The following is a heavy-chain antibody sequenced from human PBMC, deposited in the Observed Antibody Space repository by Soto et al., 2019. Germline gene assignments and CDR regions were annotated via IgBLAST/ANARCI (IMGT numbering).Heavy chain of an antibody. Sequence: SETLSLTCTVSGGSISSYYWSWIRQPPGKGLEWIGYIYYSGSTNYNPSLKSRVTISVYTSKNQFSLKLSSVTAADTAVYYCAREYSSGWSEDWGQGTMVTVSS. V-gene: IGHV4-59*01. CDR3: AREYSSGWSED. J-gene: IGHJ3*01. D-gene: IGHD6-19*01. CDR2: IYYSGST. CDR1: GGSISSYY.